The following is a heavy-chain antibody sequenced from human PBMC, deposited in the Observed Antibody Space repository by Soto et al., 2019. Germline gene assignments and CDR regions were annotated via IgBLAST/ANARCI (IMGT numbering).Heavy chain of an antibody. CDR1: GASVRSGGHY. J-gene: IGHJ5*02. CDR3: AGGGDP. CDR2: IHNSEST. Sequence: SETLSLTCTVSGASVRSGGHYWSWIRQYPGQGLEWIGYIHNSESTSYNPSLESRVFISLDTSRNQFSLKLKSVTAADTAVYYCAGGGDPWSQGTLVTVSS. V-gene: IGHV4-31*03. D-gene: IGHD3-10*01.